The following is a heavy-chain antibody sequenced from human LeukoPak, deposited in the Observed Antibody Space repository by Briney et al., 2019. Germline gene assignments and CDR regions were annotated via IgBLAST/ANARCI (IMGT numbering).Heavy chain of an antibody. V-gene: IGHV3-66*01. J-gene: IGHJ4*02. CDR3: ARDNRWACDY. D-gene: IGHD3-16*02. Sequence: GGSLRLSCAASGFSVRSYCMTWVRQAPGRGLEWVSVICTGGNTHYADSVKGRFTISRDISKNTVYLQMNSLRAEDTAVYYCARDNRWACDYWGQGTLVTVSS. CDR1: GFSVRSYC. CDR2: ICTGGNT.